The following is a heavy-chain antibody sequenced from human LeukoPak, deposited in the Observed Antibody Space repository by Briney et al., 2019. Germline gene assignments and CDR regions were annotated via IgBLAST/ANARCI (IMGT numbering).Heavy chain of an antibody. CDR3: ARDHSGSYGMDV. CDR2: IWYDGSNK. Sequence: GGSLRLSCAASGFTFSSYGMHWVRQAPGKGLEWVAVIWYDGSNKYYADSVKGRFTISRDNSKNTLYLQMNSLRAEDTAVYYCARDHSGSYGMDVWGQGTTVTVSS. D-gene: IGHD1-26*01. V-gene: IGHV3-33*01. J-gene: IGHJ6*02. CDR1: GFTFSSYG.